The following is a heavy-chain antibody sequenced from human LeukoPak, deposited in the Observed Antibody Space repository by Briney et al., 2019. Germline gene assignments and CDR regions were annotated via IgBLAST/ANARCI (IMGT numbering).Heavy chain of an antibody. V-gene: IGHV3-23*01. D-gene: IGHD3-22*01. CDR2: ISGSGGNT. Sequence: SGGSLRLSCAASGFTFSSYAMSWVRQAPGKGLEWVSVISGSGGNTYYADSVKGRFTISSDNSKNTLYLQMNSLRAEDTAVYYCARGTYYYDSSGYFHDYWGQGTLVTVSS. CDR1: GFTFSSYA. CDR3: ARGTYYYDSSGYFHDY. J-gene: IGHJ4*02.